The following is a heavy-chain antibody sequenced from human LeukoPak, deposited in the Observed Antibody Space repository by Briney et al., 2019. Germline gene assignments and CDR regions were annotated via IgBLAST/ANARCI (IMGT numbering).Heavy chain of an antibody. CDR1: GFTFSNAW. CDR3: TTYVPRITMVRGPHIDY. J-gene: IGHJ4*02. V-gene: IGHV3-15*01. Sequence: PGGSLRLSCAASGFTFSNAWMSWVRQAPGKGLEWVGRIKSKTDGGTTDYAAPVKGRFTISRDDSKNTLYLQMNSLKTEDTAVYYCTTYVPRITMVRGPHIDYWGQGTLVTVSS. D-gene: IGHD3-10*01. CDR2: IKSKTDGGTT.